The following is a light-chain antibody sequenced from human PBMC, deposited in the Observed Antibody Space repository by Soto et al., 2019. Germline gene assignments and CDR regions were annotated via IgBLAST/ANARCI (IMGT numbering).Light chain of an antibody. V-gene: IGKV1-5*01. Sequence: DIQMTQSPSTLSASVGDRVTITCRASQSISSWLAWYQQKPGKAPKLLIYDASSLESGVPARLSGSRSGTEFTLTISSLQPDDFATYYCQQYNSYSTYTFGQGTKLEIK. CDR2: DAS. CDR3: QQYNSYSTYT. CDR1: QSISSW. J-gene: IGKJ2*01.